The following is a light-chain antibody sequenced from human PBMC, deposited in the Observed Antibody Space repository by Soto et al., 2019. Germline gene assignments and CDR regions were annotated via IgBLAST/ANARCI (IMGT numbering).Light chain of an antibody. J-gene: IGKJ3*01. CDR1: QSVSSY. CDR2: DAS. CDR3: QQRSNWPGT. V-gene: IGKV3-11*01. Sequence: EIVLTQSPATLSLSPGERATLSCRASQSVSSYLAWYQQKPGQAPRLLIYDASNRATGIPARFSGSGSGTHFPLTISSLEPEDFAVYYCQQRSNWPGTFGPGTKVDIK.